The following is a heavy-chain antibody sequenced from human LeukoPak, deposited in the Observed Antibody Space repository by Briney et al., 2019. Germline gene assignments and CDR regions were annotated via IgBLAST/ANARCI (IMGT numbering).Heavy chain of an antibody. Sequence: ASVKVSCKASGYTFTSYDINWVRQATGQGLEWMGWMNPNSGNTGYAQKFQGRVTMTRNTSISTAYMELSRLRSDDTAVYYCARTAITMVRGGDYMDVWGKGTTVTVSS. J-gene: IGHJ6*03. D-gene: IGHD3-10*01. CDR2: MNPNSGNT. CDR1: GYTFTSYD. CDR3: ARTAITMVRGGDYMDV. V-gene: IGHV1-8*01.